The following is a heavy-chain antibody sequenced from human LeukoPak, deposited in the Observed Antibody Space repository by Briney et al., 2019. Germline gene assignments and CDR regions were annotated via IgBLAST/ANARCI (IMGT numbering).Heavy chain of an antibody. CDR2: ISGGGEST. D-gene: IGHD6-13*01. CDR3: AKERSSRWYVNSLDY. Sequence: PGGSLRLPCAASGFTFSTYAMSWVRQAPGKGLEWVSGISGGGESTYYADSVKGRLTISRDNSKKTLYLQMNSLRADDTAVYYCAKERSSRWYVNSLDYWGQGTLVTVSS. J-gene: IGHJ4*02. CDR1: GFTFSTYA. V-gene: IGHV3-23*01.